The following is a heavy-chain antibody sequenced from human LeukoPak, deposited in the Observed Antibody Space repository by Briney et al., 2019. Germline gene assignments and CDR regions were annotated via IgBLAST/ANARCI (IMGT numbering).Heavy chain of an antibody. V-gene: IGHV4-34*01. CDR3: AREGQWLVPWAAFDI. Sequence: SETLSLTCAVYGGSFSGYYWSWIRQPPGKGLEWIGEINHSGSTNYNPSLKSRVTISVGTSKNQFSLKLSSVTAADTAVYYCAREGQWLVPWAAFDIWGQGTMVTVSS. J-gene: IGHJ3*02. CDR2: INHSGST. D-gene: IGHD6-19*01. CDR1: GGSFSGYY.